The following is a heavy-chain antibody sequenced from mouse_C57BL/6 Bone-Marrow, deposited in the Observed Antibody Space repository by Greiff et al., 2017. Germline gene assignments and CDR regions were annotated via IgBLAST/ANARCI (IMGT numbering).Heavy chain of an antibody. V-gene: IGHV1-69*01. CDR1: GYTFTSYW. D-gene: IGHD3-3*01. Sequence: QVQLKQPGAELVMPGASVKLSCKASGYTFTSYWMHWVKQRPGQGLEWIGEIDPSDSYTNYNQKFKGKSTLTVDKSSSTAYMQLSSLTSEDSAVYYCARRGPYCDYWGQGTTLTVSS. CDR2: IDPSDSYT. J-gene: IGHJ2*01. CDR3: ARRGPYCDY.